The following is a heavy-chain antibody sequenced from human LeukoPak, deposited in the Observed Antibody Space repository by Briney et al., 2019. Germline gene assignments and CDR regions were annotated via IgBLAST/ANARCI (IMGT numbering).Heavy chain of an antibody. CDR3: NVDTAYGKAFDI. CDR2: ISSSGSTI. CDR1: AFTFISYE. Sequence: PGGSLGLSRAASAFTFISYEMSWVRQAPGKGLEWVSYISSSGSTIYYADSVKGRFTISRDNAKNSLYLQMNSLRAEDTAVDYCNVDTAYGKAFDIWGQRTRVTVSS. J-gene: IGHJ3*02. D-gene: IGHD5-18*01. V-gene: IGHV3-48*03.